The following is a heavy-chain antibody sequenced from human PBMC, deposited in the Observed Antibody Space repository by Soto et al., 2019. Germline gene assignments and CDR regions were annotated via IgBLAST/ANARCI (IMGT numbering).Heavy chain of an antibody. CDR3: ARNLYSGDSSGSFGY. CDR2: IFYSGNT. V-gene: IGHV4-39*01. CDR1: DDSIGRSNYF. Sequence: QLQLQESGPGLVKPSETLSLTCTVSDDSIGRSNYFWGWIRQPPGKGLEWIGNIFYSGNTHYNPSLTRRVTISLDTSNHHFSLRVSSVTAADTAVYYCARNLYSGDSSGSFGYWGPGALVIVSS. J-gene: IGHJ4*02. D-gene: IGHD6-19*01.